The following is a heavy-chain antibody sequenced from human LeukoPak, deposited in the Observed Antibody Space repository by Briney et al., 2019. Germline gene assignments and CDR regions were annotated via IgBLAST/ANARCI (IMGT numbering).Heavy chain of an antibody. CDR1: GGAFIDYS. CDR2: IIPLQDIS. CDR3: GRGGRLEMAKVDS. J-gene: IGHJ4*02. V-gene: IGHV1-69*04. D-gene: IGHD5-24*01. Sequence: SVKVSCKASGGAFIDYSFTWMRRAPGQGLEWVGRIIPLQDISKVGQKFQGRVTITADKSASTAYLELNGLRVDDTAVYYCGRGGRLEMAKVDSWGQGTQVIVS.